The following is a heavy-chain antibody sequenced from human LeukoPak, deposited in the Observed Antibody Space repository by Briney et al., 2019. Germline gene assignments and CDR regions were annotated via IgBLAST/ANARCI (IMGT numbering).Heavy chain of an antibody. CDR3: AKDFSSSWQFDP. D-gene: IGHD6-13*01. CDR2: ISETSSHT. J-gene: IGHJ5*02. CDR1: GFTFSSNA. Sequence: GGSLRLSCAASGFTFSSNAMTWVRQAPGQGLEWVSSISETSSHTFYADSVKGRFTISRDNTKNTLFLQMNSLRVEDTAMYYCAKDFSSSWQFDPWGQGTLVTVSS. V-gene: IGHV3-23*01.